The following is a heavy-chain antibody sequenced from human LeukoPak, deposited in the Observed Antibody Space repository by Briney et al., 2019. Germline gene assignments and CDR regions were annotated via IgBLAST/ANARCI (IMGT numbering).Heavy chain of an antibody. J-gene: IGHJ6*03. CDR2: ISGSGGST. V-gene: IGHV3-23*01. CDR1: GGSISSSSYY. D-gene: IGHD1-7*01. Sequence: ETLSLTCTVSGGSISSSSYYWGWVRQAPGMGLEWVSAISGSGGSTYYADSVKGRFTISRDNSKNTLYLQMSSLRADDTAVYYCANRDWNYVDYYYMDVWGKGTTVTVSS. CDR3: ANRDWNYVDYYYMDV.